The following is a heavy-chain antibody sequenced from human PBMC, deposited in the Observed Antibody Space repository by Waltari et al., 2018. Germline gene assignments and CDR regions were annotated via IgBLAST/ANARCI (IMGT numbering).Heavy chain of an antibody. Sequence: QVQLQESGPGLVKPSQTLSITCTVSGGPISRGSYYWSWIRQPAGKGLEWIGYIYTSGSTNYNPSLKSRVTISVDTSKNQFSLKLSSVTAADTAVYYCARAPSSWHAFDYWGQGTLVTVSS. CDR1: GGPISRGSYY. J-gene: IGHJ4*02. V-gene: IGHV4-61*09. D-gene: IGHD6-13*01. CDR2: IYTSGST. CDR3: ARAPSSWHAFDY.